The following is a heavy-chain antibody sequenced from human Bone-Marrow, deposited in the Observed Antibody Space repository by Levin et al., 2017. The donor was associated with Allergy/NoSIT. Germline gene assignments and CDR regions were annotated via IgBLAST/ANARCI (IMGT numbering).Heavy chain of an antibody. Sequence: PGGSLRLSCAASGFTFSSYAMHWVRQAPGKGLEWVAVISYDGSNKYYADSVKGRFTISRDNSKNTLYLQMNSLRAEDTAVYYCARVSLLGDCSGGSCYGYYYYYMDVWGKGTTVTVSS. D-gene: IGHD2-15*01. CDR3: ARVSLLGDCSGGSCYGYYYYYMDV. CDR1: GFTFSSYA. CDR2: ISYDGSNK. J-gene: IGHJ6*03. V-gene: IGHV3-30-3*01.